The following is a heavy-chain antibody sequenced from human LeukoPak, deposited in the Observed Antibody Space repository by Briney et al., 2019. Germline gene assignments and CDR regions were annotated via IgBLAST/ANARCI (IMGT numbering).Heavy chain of an antibody. CDR3: AKAFTILGGGYGMDV. J-gene: IGHJ6*02. Sequence: GRSLRLSCAASGFTFDDYAIHWVRPAPGKSLEWVSGISWNSGSIGYADSVKGRFTISRDNAKNSLYLQMNSLRAEDTALYYCAKAFTILGGGYGMDVWGQGTTVTVSS. D-gene: IGHD3-3*01. V-gene: IGHV3-9*01. CDR2: ISWNSGSI. CDR1: GFTFDDYA.